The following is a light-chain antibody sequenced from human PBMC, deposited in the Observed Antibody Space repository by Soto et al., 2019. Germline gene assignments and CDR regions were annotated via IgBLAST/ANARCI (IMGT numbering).Light chain of an antibody. CDR3: SSYTSTSTLHV. Sequence: QSALTQPASVSGSPGQPITISCTGISSDVGGYNYVSWYQQYPGKAPKLMIFEVSLRPSGVSNRFSGSKSGNTASLTISGLQADDEADYYCSSYTSTSTLHVFGRGTKVTVL. J-gene: IGLJ1*01. V-gene: IGLV2-14*01. CDR1: SSDVGGYNY. CDR2: EVS.